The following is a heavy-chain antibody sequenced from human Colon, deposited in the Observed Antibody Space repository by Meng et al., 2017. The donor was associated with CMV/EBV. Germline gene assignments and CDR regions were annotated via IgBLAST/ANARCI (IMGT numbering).Heavy chain of an antibody. J-gene: IGHJ5*02. Sequence: GESLKISCAASGFGFRSYGMHWVRQAPGKGLEWVANIGYDGNKKYYGDSVKGRFTVSRDNSKNTLDLQIDSLRPEDTAVYYCARGRLWEGKIEGVPGADAWGQGTLVTVSS. CDR3: ARGRLWEGKIEGVPGADA. CDR1: GFGFRSYG. V-gene: IGHV3-30*02. D-gene: IGHD1-26*01. CDR2: IGYDGNKK.